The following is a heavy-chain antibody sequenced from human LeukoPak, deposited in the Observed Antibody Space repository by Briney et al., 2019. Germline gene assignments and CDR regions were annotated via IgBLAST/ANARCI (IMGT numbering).Heavy chain of an antibody. V-gene: IGHV1-69*05. CDR1: GGTFSSYA. CDR3: ATGPHLPYYYYYYMDV. J-gene: IGHJ6*03. Sequence: ASVKVSCKASGGTFSSYAISWVRQAPGQGLEWMGGIIPIFGTASYAQKFQGRVTITTDESTSTAYMELSSLRSEDTAVYYCATGPHLPYYYYYYMDVWGKGTTVTVSS. CDR2: IIPIFGTA.